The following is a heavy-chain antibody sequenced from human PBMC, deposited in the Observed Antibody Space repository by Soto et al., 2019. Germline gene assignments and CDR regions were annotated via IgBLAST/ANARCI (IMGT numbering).Heavy chain of an antibody. CDR2: ISGTS. Sequence: GGSLRLSCAASGFTFSSYAMNWVRQAPGKGLEWVSGISGTSYYADSVKGRFTISRDHSKNTVFLQMNSLRAEDTAVYYCVKGMASGDFGMDVWGQGTTVTVSS. CDR1: GFTFSSYA. D-gene: IGHD6-13*01. J-gene: IGHJ6*02. CDR3: VKGMASGDFGMDV. V-gene: IGHV3-23*01.